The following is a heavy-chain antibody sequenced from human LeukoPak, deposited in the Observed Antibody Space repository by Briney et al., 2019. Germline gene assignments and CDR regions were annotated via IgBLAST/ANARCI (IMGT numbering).Heavy chain of an antibody. CDR1: GGSISSNSYY. Sequence: SETLSLTCTVSGGSISSNSYYWSWVRQPAGKGQEWIGRMYIDGSTNYNPSLRSRVTVSVDTSKNQFSLKLSSVTAADTAVYYCAKVGDYSGSGSYSRWGQGTLVTVSS. D-gene: IGHD3-10*01. CDR3: AKVGDYSGSGSYSR. V-gene: IGHV4-61*02. CDR2: MYIDGST. J-gene: IGHJ4*02.